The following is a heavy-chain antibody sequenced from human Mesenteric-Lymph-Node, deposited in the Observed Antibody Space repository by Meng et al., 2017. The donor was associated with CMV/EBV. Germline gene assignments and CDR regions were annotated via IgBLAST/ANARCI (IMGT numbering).Heavy chain of an antibody. V-gene: IGHV4-61*03. CDR1: RAVDRAHSF. J-gene: IGHJ4*02. D-gene: IGHD3-22*01. CDR3: ARFYATSGPRSRTFDY. Sequence: RAVDRAHSFWPWLRRLPGKGLVWLGYLYYSRPISYHPSLKSRVPISVDTSKNHCSMRLSSVTAAETVVYYCARFYATSGPRSRTFDYWGQGTLVTVSS. CDR2: LYYSRPI.